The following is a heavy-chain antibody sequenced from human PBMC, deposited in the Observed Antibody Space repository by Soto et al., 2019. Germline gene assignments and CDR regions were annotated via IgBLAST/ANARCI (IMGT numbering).Heavy chain of an antibody. CDR3: ARVTSSIVVVPDYGMDV. CDR2: ISAKNGNT. D-gene: IGHD2-2*01. CDR1: GYTFVSHG. J-gene: IGHJ6*02. V-gene: IGHV1-18*04. Sequence: GASVKVSCKASGYTFVSHGINWVRQAPGQGLEWMGWISAKNGNTKFAQKFQGKVTLTTDTSTSTAYMELRSLRSGDTATYYCARVTSSIVVVPDYGMDVWGQGTTVTVSS.